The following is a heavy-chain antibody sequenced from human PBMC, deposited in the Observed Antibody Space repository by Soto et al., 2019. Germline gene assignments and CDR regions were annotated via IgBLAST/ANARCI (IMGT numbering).Heavy chain of an antibody. D-gene: IGHD3-3*01. J-gene: IGHJ5*02. CDR3: ATSLGYDFWSGYYTGSSRWFDP. CDR2: FDPEDGET. Sequence: ASVKVSCKVSGYTLTELSMHWVRQAPGKGLEWMGGFDPEDGETIYAQKFQGRVTMTEDTSTDTAYMELSSLRSEDTAVYYCATSLGYDFWSGYYTGSSRWFDPWGQGTLVTVSS. CDR1: GYTLTELS. V-gene: IGHV1-24*01.